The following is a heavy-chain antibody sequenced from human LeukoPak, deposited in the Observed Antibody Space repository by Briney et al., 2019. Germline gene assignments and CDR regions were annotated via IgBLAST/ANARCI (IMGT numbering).Heavy chain of an antibody. D-gene: IGHD2/OR15-2a*01. CDR1: EFIFSGYV. CDR3: AKRRGFYTGMDV. V-gene: IGHV3-23*01. Sequence: GGSLRLSCAASEFIFSGYVMSWVRQAPGKGLEWVSAISGSGADTYCADFVKGRFTISRDNFKNTLYLQMNSLRVEDTAVYYCAKRRGFYTGMDVWGTGTTVTVSS. CDR2: ISGSGADT. J-gene: IGHJ6*04.